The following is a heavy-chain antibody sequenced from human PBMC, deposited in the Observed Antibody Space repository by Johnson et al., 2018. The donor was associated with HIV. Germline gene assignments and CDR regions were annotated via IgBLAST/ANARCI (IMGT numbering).Heavy chain of an antibody. CDR2: IYSGGST. J-gene: IGHJ3*02. CDR1: GFTFSSYA. D-gene: IGHD4-23*01. Sequence: VQLVESGGGVVQPGRSLRLSCAASGFTFSSYAMHWVRQAPGKGLEWVSVIYSGGSTYYADSVKGRFTISRDNSKNTLYLQMNSLRAEDTAVYYCARWGVVTPHAFDIWGQGTMVTVSS. V-gene: IGHV3-66*02. CDR3: ARWGVVTPHAFDI.